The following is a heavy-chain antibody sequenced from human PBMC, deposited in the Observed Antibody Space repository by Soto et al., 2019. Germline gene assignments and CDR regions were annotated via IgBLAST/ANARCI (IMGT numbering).Heavy chain of an antibody. V-gene: IGHV3-21*01. J-gene: IGHJ4*02. CDR2: ITSNSDHI. CDR3: ATPYYYNH. Sequence: PGGSLRLSCAPSGFMFSAYTMSWVRQAPGKGLEWLSSITSNSDHIDYADSVRGRFTVSRDNARKSLYLQMDSLGAEDTGVYYCATPYYYNHWGPRTLVTVSS. CDR1: GFMFSAYT.